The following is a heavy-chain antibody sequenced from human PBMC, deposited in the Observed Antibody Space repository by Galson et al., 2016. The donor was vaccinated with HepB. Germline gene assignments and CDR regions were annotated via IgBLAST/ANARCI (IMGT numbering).Heavy chain of an antibody. Sequence: SVKVSCKASGGTYNSQPTSWVRQAPGQGPEWMAEINPHFGTKNYAQNFQGRLSIAADRSTSTVYMELSGLTSDDTAVYYCATNAGRRGIFFHYWGQGTLVTVSS. V-gene: IGHV1-69*06. CDR3: ATNAGRRGIFFHY. CDR2: INPHFGTK. J-gene: IGHJ4*02. CDR1: GGTYNSQP. D-gene: IGHD3-10*01.